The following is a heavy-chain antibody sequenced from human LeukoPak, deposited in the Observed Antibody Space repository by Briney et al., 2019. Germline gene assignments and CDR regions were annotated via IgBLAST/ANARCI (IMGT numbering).Heavy chain of an antibody. CDR3: ARDHRGITMATNWFDP. CDR1: GGSISSSNW. CDR2: IYHSGST. Sequence: SETLSLTCAVSGGSISSSNWWSWVRQPPGKGLEWIGEIYHSGSTNNNPSLKSRVTISVDKSKNQFSLKLSSVTAADTAVYYCARDHRGITMATNWFDPWGQGTLVTVSS. V-gene: IGHV4-4*02. D-gene: IGHD3-10*01. J-gene: IGHJ5*02.